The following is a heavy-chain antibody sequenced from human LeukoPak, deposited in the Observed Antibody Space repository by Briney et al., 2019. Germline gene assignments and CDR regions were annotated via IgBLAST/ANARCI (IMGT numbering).Heavy chain of an antibody. V-gene: IGHV4-34*01. CDR2: INHSERT. J-gene: IGHJ6*03. Sequence: SEPLSLPCTVYGDFLSGYYWSWLRQPPGKGLEWVGEINHSERTNYNTSLKSRVTISVDTSKDQFSLKLSTVTAADTAVYYCARGRSGFRAAAGTVHYYYYMDVCGKGTTCTVSS. CDR1: GDFLSGYY. D-gene: IGHD6-13*01. CDR3: ARGRSGFRAAAGTVHYYYYMDV.